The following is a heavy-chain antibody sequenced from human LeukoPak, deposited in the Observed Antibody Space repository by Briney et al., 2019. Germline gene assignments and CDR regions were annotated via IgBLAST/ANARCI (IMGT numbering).Heavy chain of an antibody. Sequence: ASVKVSCKASGYTFTDYYINWVRQAPGQGLEWMGWMSPDSGDTGYAHKFQGRATITRNTSITTAYMELRSLTFEDTAVYYCARGLYYYGSGIIFDYWGQGTLVTVSS. CDR3: ARGLYYYGSGIIFDY. V-gene: IGHV1-8*03. J-gene: IGHJ4*02. CDR1: GYTFTDYY. CDR2: MSPDSGDT. D-gene: IGHD3-10*01.